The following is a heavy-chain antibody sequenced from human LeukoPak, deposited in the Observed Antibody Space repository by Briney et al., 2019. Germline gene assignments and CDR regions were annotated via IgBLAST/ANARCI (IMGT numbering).Heavy chain of an antibody. CDR2: VHLNGAT. V-gene: IGHV4-4*02. D-gene: IGHD1-26*01. CDR1: GGSITTTNW. CDR3: TRESGAFSPFGF. Sequence: SETLSLTCAVSGGSITTTNWWSWVRQPPGKGLEWIGEVHLNGATNYNPSLESRFIMSLDKSNNYLSLEVTSVTAADTAMYYCTRESGAFSPFGFWGQGTLVTVSS. J-gene: IGHJ4*02.